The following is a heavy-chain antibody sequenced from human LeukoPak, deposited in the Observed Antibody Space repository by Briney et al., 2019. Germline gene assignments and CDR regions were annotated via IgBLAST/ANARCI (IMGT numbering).Heavy chain of an antibody. J-gene: IGHJ1*01. V-gene: IGHV4-59*08. CDR3: ARLRRGSSAYPEYFQR. CDR2: IHYTGST. D-gene: IGHD6-19*01. Sequence: SETLSLTCTVSGDSISNHFWSWIRQPPGKGLEWIGCIHYTGSTNYNPSLKSRVTISVDTSKNQFSLRLSSVTAADTAVYYCARLRRGSSAYPEYFQRWGQGTLVTVSS. CDR1: GDSISNHF.